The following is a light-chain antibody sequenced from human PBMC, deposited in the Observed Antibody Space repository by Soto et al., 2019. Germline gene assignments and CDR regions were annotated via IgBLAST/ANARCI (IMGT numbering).Light chain of an antibody. J-gene: IGLJ2*01. V-gene: IGLV1-47*02. CDR3: AAWDDSLSVV. CDR1: SSNIGSNS. CDR2: STV. Sequence: QAVVTQPPSASGPPGQRVTISCSGSSSNIGSNSVYWYQQLPGADPTLLIHSTVQRPSGVPDRFSGSKSGTSASLAISGLRSEDEADYYCAAWDDSLSVVFGGGTKLTVL.